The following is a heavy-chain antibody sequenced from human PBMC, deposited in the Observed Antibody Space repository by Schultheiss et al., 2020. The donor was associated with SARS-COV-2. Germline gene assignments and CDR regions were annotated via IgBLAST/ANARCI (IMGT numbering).Heavy chain of an antibody. CDR1: GGSISSYY. Sequence: SQTLSLTCTVSGGSISSYYWSWIRQPPGKGLEWIGYIYYSGSTNYNPSLKSRVTISVDTSKNQFSLKLSSVTAADTAVYYCARFLTGYYVAFDYWGQGTLVTVSS. CDR2: IYYSGST. CDR3: ARFLTGYYVAFDY. V-gene: IGHV4-59*01. D-gene: IGHD3-9*01. J-gene: IGHJ4*02.